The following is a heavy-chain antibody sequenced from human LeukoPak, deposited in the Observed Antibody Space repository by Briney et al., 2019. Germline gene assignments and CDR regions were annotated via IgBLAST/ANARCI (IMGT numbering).Heavy chain of an antibody. CDR1: GFTVSSNY. CDR3: ARDSHYYYYGMDV. J-gene: IGHJ6*02. Sequence: PGGSLRLSCAASGFTVSSNYMSWVRQAPGKGLEWVSVIYSGGSTYYADSVKGRFTISRDNSKNTLYLQMNSLRAEDTAVYYCARDSHYYYYGMDVWGQGTTVTVSS. V-gene: IGHV3-66*01. CDR2: IYSGGST.